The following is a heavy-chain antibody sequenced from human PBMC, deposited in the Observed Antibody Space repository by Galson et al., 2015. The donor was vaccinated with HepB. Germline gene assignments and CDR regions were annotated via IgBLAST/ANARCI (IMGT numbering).Heavy chain of an antibody. Sequence: SLRLSCAASGFSFSASWMSWVRQAPGKGLEWVANVNPNANERYYMDSVKGRFTISRDNAKNSLFLQMSSLRTEDTAVYHCVRDNIFCTGCAFDIWGPGTMVSVSS. V-gene: IGHV3-7*04. D-gene: IGHD2-15*01. CDR1: GFSFSASW. CDR3: VRDNIFCTGCAFDI. J-gene: IGHJ3*02. CDR2: VNPNANER.